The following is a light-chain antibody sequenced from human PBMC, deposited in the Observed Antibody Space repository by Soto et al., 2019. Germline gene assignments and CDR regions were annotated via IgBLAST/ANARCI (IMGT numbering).Light chain of an antibody. CDR3: AVWDDSLNGPV. CDR1: RSNIGTNA. Sequence: QSVLTQPPSASGTPGQRVTISCSGGRSNIGTNAVNWSQQLPGTAPKLLMFSNERRPSGVPDRVSGSKSGTSASLAISGLRSDDEADYYCAVWDDSLNGPVFGGGTQLTVL. V-gene: IGLV1-44*01. J-gene: IGLJ2*01. CDR2: SNE.